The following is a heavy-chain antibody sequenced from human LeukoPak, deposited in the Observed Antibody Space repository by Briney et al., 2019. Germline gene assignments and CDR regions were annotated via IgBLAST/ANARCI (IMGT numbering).Heavy chain of an antibody. CDR3: ARGSAYSH. Sequence: GGSLRLSCAASGFTVSSNYMSWVRQAPGKGLEWVSVIYSGGSIYYSDSVKGRFTISRDNSKNMLYLQMSSLRPEDTAVYYCARGSAYSHWGQGPLVTVSS. D-gene: IGHD3-22*01. CDR1: GFTVSSNY. CDR2: IYSGGSI. V-gene: IGHV3-66*02. J-gene: IGHJ4*02.